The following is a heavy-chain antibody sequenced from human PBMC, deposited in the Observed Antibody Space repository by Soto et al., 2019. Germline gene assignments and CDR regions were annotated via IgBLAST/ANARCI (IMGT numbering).Heavy chain of an antibody. CDR3: ARQVVVVPAAIGFDP. Sequence: SQTLSLTCAISGDSVSSNSAAWNWIRQSPSRGLEWLGRTYYRSKWYNDYAVSVKSRITINPDTSKNQFSLQLNSVTPEDTAVFYCARQVVVVPAAIGFDPWGQGTLVTVSS. CDR1: GDSVSSNSAA. CDR2: TYYRSKWYN. D-gene: IGHD2-2*02. V-gene: IGHV6-1*01. J-gene: IGHJ5*02.